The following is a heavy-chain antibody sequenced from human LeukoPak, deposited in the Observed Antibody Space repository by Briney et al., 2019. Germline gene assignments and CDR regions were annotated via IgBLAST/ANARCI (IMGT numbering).Heavy chain of an antibody. D-gene: IGHD3-10*01. CDR1: GFTFSSYW. V-gene: IGHV3-53*01. Sequence: GGSLRLSCAASGFTFSSYWMSWVRQAPGKGLEWVSVIYSGGSTYYADSVKGRFTISRDNSKNTLYLQMNSLRAEDTAVYYCARDLNYYGSLDVWGKGTTVTISS. J-gene: IGHJ6*04. CDR2: IYSGGST. CDR3: ARDLNYYGSLDV.